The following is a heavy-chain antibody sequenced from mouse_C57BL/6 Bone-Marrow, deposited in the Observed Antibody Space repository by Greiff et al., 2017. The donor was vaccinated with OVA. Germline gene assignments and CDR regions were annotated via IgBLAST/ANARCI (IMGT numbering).Heavy chain of an antibody. D-gene: IGHD1-1*01. V-gene: IGHV10-1*01. Sequence: LVVESGGGLVQPKGSLKLSCAASGFSFNTYAMNWVRQAPGKGLEWVARIRSKSNNYATYYADSVKDRFTISRDDSESMLYLQMNNLKTEDTAMYYCVRQNYGSSYWYFDVWGTGTTVTVSS. CDR2: IRSKSNNYAT. CDR3: VRQNYGSSYWYFDV. J-gene: IGHJ1*03. CDR1: GFSFNTYA.